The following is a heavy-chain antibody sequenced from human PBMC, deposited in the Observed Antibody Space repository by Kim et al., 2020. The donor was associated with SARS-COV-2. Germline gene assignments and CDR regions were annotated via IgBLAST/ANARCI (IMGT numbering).Heavy chain of an antibody. CDR1: GFTFSSYG. CDR2: ISYDGSNK. D-gene: IGHD3-22*01. CDR3: AKSHDSSGYPPDY. V-gene: IGHV3-30*18. J-gene: IGHJ4*02. Sequence: GGSLRLSCAASGFTFSSYGMHWVRQAPGKGLEWVAVISYDGSNKYYADSVKGRFTISRDNSKNTLYLQMNSLRAEDTAVYYCAKSHDSSGYPPDYWGQGTLVTVSS.